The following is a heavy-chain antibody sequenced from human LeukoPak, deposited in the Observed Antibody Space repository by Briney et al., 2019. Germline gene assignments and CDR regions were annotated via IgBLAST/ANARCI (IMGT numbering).Heavy chain of an antibody. V-gene: IGHV4-39*07. J-gene: IGHJ4*02. D-gene: IGHD2-2*01. CDR3: ARRLCSSSTSCYQSDY. CDR1: GGSISSSSYY. CDR2: IYYSGST. Sequence: PSETLSLTCTVSGGSISSSSYYWGWIRQPPGKGLEWVGSIYYSGSTYYNPSLKSRVTISVDTSKNQFSLKLSSVTAADTAVYYCARRLCSSSTSCYQSDYWGQGTLVTVSS.